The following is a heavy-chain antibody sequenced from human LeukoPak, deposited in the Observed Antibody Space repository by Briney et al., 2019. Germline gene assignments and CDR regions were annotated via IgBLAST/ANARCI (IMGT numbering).Heavy chain of an antibody. CDR1: GFTFSSYS. V-gene: IGHV3-48*01. Sequence: PGGSLRLSCAASGFTFSSYSMNWVRQAPGKGLEWVSYISSSSSTIYYADSVKGRFTISRDNAKNSLYLQMNSLRAEDTAVYYCARESTPLRGAFDPWGPGTLVTVSS. J-gene: IGHJ5*02. D-gene: IGHD5-24*01. CDR2: ISSSSSTI. CDR3: ARESTPLRGAFDP.